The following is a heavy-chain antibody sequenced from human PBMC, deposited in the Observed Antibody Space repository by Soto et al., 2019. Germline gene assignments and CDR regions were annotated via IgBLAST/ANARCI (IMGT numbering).Heavy chain of an antibody. CDR1: GGSVSSGSYY. CDR2: IYYSGST. V-gene: IGHV4-61*01. Sequence: SETLSLTCTVSGGSVSSGSYYWSWIRQPPGKGLEWIGYIYYSGSTNYNPSLKSRVTISVDTSKNQFSLKLSSVTAAGTAVYYCARDRVGYCSSTSCYHSDYWGQGTLVTVSS. J-gene: IGHJ4*02. CDR3: ARDRVGYCSSTSCYHSDY. D-gene: IGHD2-2*01.